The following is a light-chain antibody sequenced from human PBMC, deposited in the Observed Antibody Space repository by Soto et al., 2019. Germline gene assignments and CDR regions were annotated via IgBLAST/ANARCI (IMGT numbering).Light chain of an antibody. J-gene: IGKJ1*01. CDR1: QSVSRSY. CDR3: HHYET. Sequence: EILLTQSPCTLSLSPGDRATLSCRASQSVSRSYLGWYQQKPGQAPRILMYGASIRAAGVPDRFSGSGSGTEFTLTIRRLEHEDFTVYYCHHYETFGQGTKVDIK. CDR2: GAS. V-gene: IGKV3-20*01.